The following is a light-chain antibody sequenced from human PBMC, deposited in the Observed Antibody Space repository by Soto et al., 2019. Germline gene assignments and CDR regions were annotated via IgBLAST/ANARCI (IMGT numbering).Light chain of an antibody. CDR2: TVS. V-gene: IGKV1-12*01. J-gene: IGKJ3*01. CDR3: QQGKTFPFT. CDR1: HGVSGW. Sequence: IQMTQSPGSVSASVGDTVTLSCQTSHGVSGWLAWYQQKPGKAPTLLIYTVSNLQSGVPSRFSGSGSGTDFSHTSTNLQPEDFATYFCQQGKTFPFTFGPGTKVEVK.